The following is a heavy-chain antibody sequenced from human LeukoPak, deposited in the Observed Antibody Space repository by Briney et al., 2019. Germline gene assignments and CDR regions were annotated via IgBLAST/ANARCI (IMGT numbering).Heavy chain of an antibody. J-gene: IGHJ4*02. V-gene: IGHV4-59*08. Sequence: SSETLSLTCTVSGGSISIYYWSWIRQPPGKGLEWIGYIYNSGSTYYNPSLKSRVTISVDTSKNQFSLKLSSVTAADTAVYYCARVGYYDSSGYYDEDWGQGTLVTVSS. D-gene: IGHD3-22*01. CDR2: IYNSGST. CDR1: GGSISIYY. CDR3: ARVGYYDSSGYYDED.